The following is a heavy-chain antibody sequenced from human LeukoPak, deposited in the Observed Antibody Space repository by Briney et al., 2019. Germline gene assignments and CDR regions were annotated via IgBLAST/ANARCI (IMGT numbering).Heavy chain of an antibody. Sequence: GGSLRLSCAASGFTFSAYGMSWVRQAPGKGLEWVSAISASGGTIHYADSVKGRFTISRDNSKNMLYLQMNSLSPEDTAVYYCAKEGGYCSSTSCGAFDIWGQGTMVTVSS. V-gene: IGHV3-23*01. CDR2: ISASGGTI. D-gene: IGHD2-2*01. CDR3: AKEGGYCSSTSCGAFDI. J-gene: IGHJ3*02. CDR1: GFTFSAYG.